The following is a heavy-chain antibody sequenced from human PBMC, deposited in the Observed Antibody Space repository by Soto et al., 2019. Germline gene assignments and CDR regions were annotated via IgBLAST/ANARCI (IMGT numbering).Heavy chain of an antibody. V-gene: IGHV4-39*01. CDR1: GASLSGNAYC. Sequence: SETLSLTCTVSGASLSGNAYCWAWIRQPPGKGLEWIASICFGGTTYNQPTLESRLTVTVDTSKNQFSLKLDSVTAADTAVYYCARLGGYYQAFDSWGQGTLVT. J-gene: IGHJ5*01. CDR2: ICFGGTT. D-gene: IGHD3-22*01. CDR3: ARLGGYYQAFDS.